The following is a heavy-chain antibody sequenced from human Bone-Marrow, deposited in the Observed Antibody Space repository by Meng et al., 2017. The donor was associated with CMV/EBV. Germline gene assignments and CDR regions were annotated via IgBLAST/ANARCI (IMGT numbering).Heavy chain of an antibody. V-gene: IGHV3-23*01. CDR3: AKARYSYGYDFDY. Sequence: CAASGLTFSSYAMSWVRQAQGKGLEWVSAISGSGGNTYYADSVEGRFTISRDNSRNTVYLQLNSLRADDTAVYYCAKARYSYGYDFDYWGQGALVTVSS. J-gene: IGHJ4*02. D-gene: IGHD5-18*01. CDR1: GLTFSSYA. CDR2: ISGSGGNT.